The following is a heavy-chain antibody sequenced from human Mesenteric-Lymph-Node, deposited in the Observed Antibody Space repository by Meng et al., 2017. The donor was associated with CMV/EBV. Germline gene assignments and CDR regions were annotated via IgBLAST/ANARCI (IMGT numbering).Heavy chain of an antibody. Sequence: ASVKVSCKASGYTFTGYYMHWVRQAPGQGLEWMGWIKLNSGDTKYAQRFQGRVTMTRDTSISTAYMELSRLRSDDTAVFYCARLRSSYVGPEIAYYYDFWGQGTLVTVSS. CDR1: GYTFTGYY. V-gene: IGHV1-2*02. J-gene: IGHJ4*02. D-gene: IGHD2-2*01. CDR3: ARLRSSYVGPEIAYYYDF. CDR2: IKLNSGDT.